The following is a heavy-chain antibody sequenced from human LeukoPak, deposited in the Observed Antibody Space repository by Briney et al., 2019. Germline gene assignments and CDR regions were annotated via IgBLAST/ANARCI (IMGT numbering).Heavy chain of an antibody. Sequence: PSETLSLTCTVSGYSLSSGYYWGWLRQPPGQGLERIGSIYHSGSTYYNPSLRSRVTIPVDTSNSQFSLKLSSVTAADTAVYYCARVEDIVVVPAAIGAAADYGYWGQGTLVTVSS. J-gene: IGHJ4*02. V-gene: IGHV4-38-2*02. CDR2: IYHSGST. D-gene: IGHD2-2*02. CDR3: ARVEDIVVVPAAIGAAADYGY. CDR1: GYSLSSGYY.